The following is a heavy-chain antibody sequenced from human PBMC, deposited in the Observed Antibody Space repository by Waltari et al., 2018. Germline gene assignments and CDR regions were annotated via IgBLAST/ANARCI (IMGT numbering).Heavy chain of an antibody. V-gene: IGHV3-7*01. J-gene: IGHJ4*02. CDR3: ARDTYSRPPSPFDY. D-gene: IGHD3-22*01. CDR2: IKQDGSEK. CDR1: GFTLSSYW. Sequence: EVQLVESGGGLVQPGGSLRLSCAASGFTLSSYWMRWVRQAPGKGLEWVANIKQDGSEKYYVDSVKGRFTIARDNAKNSLYLQMNSLRDEDMAVYYCARDTYSRPPSPFDYWGQGTLVTVSS.